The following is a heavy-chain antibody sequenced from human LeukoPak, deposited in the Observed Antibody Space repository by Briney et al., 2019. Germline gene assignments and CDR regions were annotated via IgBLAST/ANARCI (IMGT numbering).Heavy chain of an antibody. CDR2: IIPILGIA. D-gene: IGHD4-17*01. CDR1: GGTFSSYA. Sequence: ASVKVSCKASGGTFSSYAISWVRQAPGQGLEWMGRIIPILGIANYAQKFQGRVTMTRNTSISTAYMELSSLRSEDTAVYYCARGFKPDYGDYGTSFDYWGQGTLVTVSS. V-gene: IGHV1-69*04. CDR3: ARGFKPDYGDYGTSFDY. J-gene: IGHJ4*02.